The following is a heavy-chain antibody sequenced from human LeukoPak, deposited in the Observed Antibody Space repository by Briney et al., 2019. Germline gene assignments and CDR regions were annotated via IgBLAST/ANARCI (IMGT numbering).Heavy chain of an antibody. V-gene: IGHV1-69*05. CDR2: IIPIFGTA. J-gene: IGHJ4*02. CDR3: ARAYYYDSSGYLLEVYYFDY. Sequence: SVKVSCKASGGTFSSYAISWVQQAPGQGLELMGGIIPIFGTANYAQKFQGRVTITTDESTSTAYMELSSLRSEDTAVYYCARAYYYDSSGYLLEVYYFDYWGQGTLVTVSS. D-gene: IGHD3-22*01. CDR1: GGTFSSYA.